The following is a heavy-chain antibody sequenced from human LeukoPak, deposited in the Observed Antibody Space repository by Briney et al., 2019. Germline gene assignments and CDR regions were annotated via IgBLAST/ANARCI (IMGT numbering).Heavy chain of an antibody. CDR3: ARAYSGSYRTTLFY. V-gene: IGHV3-7*01. J-gene: IGHJ4*02. CDR1: GFTFSSYW. Sequence: QAGGSLRLSCAASGFTFSSYWMSWVRQAPGKGLEWVANIKQDGSEKYYVDSVKGRFTISRDNAKNSLYLQMDSLRAEDTAVYYCARAYSGSYRTTLFYWGQGTLVTVTS. D-gene: IGHD1-26*01. CDR2: IKQDGSEK.